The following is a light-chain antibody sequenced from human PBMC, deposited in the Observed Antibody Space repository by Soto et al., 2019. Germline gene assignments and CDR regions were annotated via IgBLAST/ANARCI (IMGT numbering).Light chain of an antibody. J-gene: IGLJ3*02. CDR3: CSYAGSYAWV. Sequence: QSALTQHRSVSGSPGQSVTISCTGTSSDVGAYNYVSWCQQRPGKAPRLMIYDVGVRPSGVPDRFSASKSGNTASLTISGLQAEDEADYYCCSYAGSYAWVFGGGTKVTVL. CDR2: DVG. CDR1: SSDVGAYNY. V-gene: IGLV2-11*01.